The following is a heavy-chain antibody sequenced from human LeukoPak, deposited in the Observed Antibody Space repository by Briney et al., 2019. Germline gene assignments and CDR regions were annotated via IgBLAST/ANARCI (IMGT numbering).Heavy chain of an antibody. CDR1: GFTFDDYA. CDR3: ATLSPHDYGAGSYCKL. D-gene: IGHD3-10*01. J-gene: IGHJ4*02. CDR2: ISWNSGSI. V-gene: IGHV3-9*01. Sequence: GGSLRLSCAASGFTFDDYAMHWVRQAPGKGLEWVSGISWNSGSIGYADSVKGRFTISRDNSKNTLYLQMNSLSAEDTAVYYCATLSPHDYGAGSYCKLWGQGTLVTVSS.